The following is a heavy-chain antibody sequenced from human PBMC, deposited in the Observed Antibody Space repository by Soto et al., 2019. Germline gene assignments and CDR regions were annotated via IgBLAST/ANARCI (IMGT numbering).Heavy chain of an antibody. J-gene: IGHJ4*02. Sequence: QVQLVESGGGVVQPGRSLRLSCAASGFTFSSYGMHWVRQAPGKGLEWVAVISYDGSNKYYADSVKGRFTISRDNSKNTLYLQRNSLRAEDTAVYYCAKGRVVTAIPVDYGGQGTLVTVSS. CDR2: ISYDGSNK. D-gene: IGHD2-21*02. CDR1: GFTFSSYG. CDR3: AKGRVVTAIPVDY. V-gene: IGHV3-30*18.